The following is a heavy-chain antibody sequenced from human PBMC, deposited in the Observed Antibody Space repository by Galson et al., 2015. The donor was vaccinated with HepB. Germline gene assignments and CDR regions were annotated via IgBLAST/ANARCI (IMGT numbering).Heavy chain of an antibody. D-gene: IGHD5-12*01. Sequence: SVKVSCKASGYTFSTYYIHWVRQAPGQGLEWMGIINPSGGRTNYAQKFQDRVTMTRDTSTSTVYMQLRSLRSEDTAVYYCAREGATGYPYDTFDIWGQGTMVTVSS. J-gene: IGHJ3*02. CDR2: INPSGGRT. V-gene: IGHV1-46*01. CDR1: GYTFSTYY. CDR3: AREGATGYPYDTFDI.